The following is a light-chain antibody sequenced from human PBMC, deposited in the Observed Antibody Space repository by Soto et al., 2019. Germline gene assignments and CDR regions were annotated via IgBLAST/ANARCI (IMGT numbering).Light chain of an antibody. J-gene: IGKJ5*01. V-gene: IGKV3-11*01. CDR3: QQRSDWPIT. Sequence: EIVLTQSPATLSLSPGERATLSCRASQSVSSYLAWYQQKPGQAPRLLIYDASNRATGIPARFSGSGSGTDFTLTISGLEPDDFAVYYCQQRSDWPITFGQGTRLEIK. CDR2: DAS. CDR1: QSVSSY.